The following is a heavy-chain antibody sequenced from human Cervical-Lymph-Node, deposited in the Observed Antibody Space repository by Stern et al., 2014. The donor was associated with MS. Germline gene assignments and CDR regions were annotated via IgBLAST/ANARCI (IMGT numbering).Heavy chain of an antibody. CDR3: VLPSKVTTAAFDV. D-gene: IGHD4-17*01. V-gene: IGHV1-69*06. CDR2: IIPIFDTP. Sequence: VQLGQSGAEVKKPGSSVNVSCKASGGTFTSFSINLVRQVPGQSLEWMGGIIPIFDTPNLAQKFQGRVTITADSSTSTVYMALNSLRSDDTAVYYCVLPSKVTTAAFDVWGRGTMVTVSS. CDR1: GGTFTSFS. J-gene: IGHJ3*01.